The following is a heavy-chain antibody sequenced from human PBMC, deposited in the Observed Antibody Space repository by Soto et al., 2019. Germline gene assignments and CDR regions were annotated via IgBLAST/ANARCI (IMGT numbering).Heavy chain of an antibody. CDR3: ARGYSYGRFDFDY. Sequence: SETLSLTCTVSGGSISSGDYYWSWIRQPPGKGLEWIGYIYYSGSTYYNPSLKSRVTISVDTSKNQFSLKLSSVTAADTAVYYCARGYSYGRFDFDYWGQGTLVTVSS. CDR1: GGSISSGDYY. V-gene: IGHV4-30-4*01. J-gene: IGHJ4*02. CDR2: IYYSGST. D-gene: IGHD5-18*01.